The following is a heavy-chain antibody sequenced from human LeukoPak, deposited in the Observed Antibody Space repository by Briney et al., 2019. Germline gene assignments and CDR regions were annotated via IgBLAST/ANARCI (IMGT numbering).Heavy chain of an antibody. J-gene: IGHJ4*02. CDR2: IYSGGST. D-gene: IGHD3-22*01. V-gene: IGHV3-53*01. CDR1: GFTVSSNY. Sequence: GGSLRLSCAASGFTVSSNYMSWVRQAPGKGLEWVSVIYSGGSTYYADSVNGRFTISRDNSKNTLYLQMNSLRAEDTAVYYCARAWYYYDSSGYRDWGQGTLVTVSS. CDR3: ARAWYYYDSSGYRD.